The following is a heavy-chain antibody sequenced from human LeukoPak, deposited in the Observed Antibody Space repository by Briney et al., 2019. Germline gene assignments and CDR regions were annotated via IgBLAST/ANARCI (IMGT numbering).Heavy chain of an antibody. CDR1: GYTFTSYG. Sequence: ASVKVSCKASGYTFTSYGISWVRQAPGQGLEWMGWISAYNGNTNYAQKLQGRVTMTTDTSTSTAYMELRSLRSGDTAVYYCARGGGGYCSSTSCYLVYWGQGTLVTVSS. J-gene: IGHJ4*02. V-gene: IGHV1-18*01. D-gene: IGHD2-2*01. CDR3: ARGGGGYCSSTSCYLVY. CDR2: ISAYNGNT.